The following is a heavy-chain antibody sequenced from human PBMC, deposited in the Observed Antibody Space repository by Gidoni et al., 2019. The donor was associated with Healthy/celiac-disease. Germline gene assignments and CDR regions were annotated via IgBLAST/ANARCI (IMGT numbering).Heavy chain of an antibody. CDR1: GFTFSSYA. V-gene: IGHV3-64D*06. CDR2: ISSNGGST. Sequence: EVQLVESGGGLVQPGGSLRLSCSASGFTFSSYAMHWVRQAPGKGLEYVSAISSNGGSTYYADSVKGRFTISRDNSKNTLYLQMSSLRAEDTAVYYCVKGRQLWTNWFDPWGQGTLVTVSS. CDR3: VKGRQLWTNWFDP. D-gene: IGHD5-18*01. J-gene: IGHJ5*02.